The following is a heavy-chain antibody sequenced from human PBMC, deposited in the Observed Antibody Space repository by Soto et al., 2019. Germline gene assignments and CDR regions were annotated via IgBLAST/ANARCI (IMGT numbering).Heavy chain of an antibody. CDR2: ITDSGGDT. D-gene: IGHD1-26*01. J-gene: IGHJ4*02. Sequence: GGSLRLSCAASGFTFSSYAMTWVRQAPGEGLEWVSVITDSGGDTLHADSVKGRFTISRDNSKNMLFLQMNSLRAEDTAIYYCAKASGASYPESRVFAFWGQGTRATVSS. V-gene: IGHV3-23*01. CDR1: GFTFSSYA. CDR3: AKASGASYPESRVFAF.